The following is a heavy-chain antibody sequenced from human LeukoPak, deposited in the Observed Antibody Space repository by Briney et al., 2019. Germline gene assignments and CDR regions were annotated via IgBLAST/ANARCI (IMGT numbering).Heavy chain of an antibody. D-gene: IGHD6-6*01. V-gene: IGHV3-15*01. CDR3: TTVISPHEYSSSGGFDY. J-gene: IGHJ4*02. CDR1: VFTFSNAR. Sequence: GGSLRLSCAASVFTFSNARMSWVRPAPGKGLEWVGRIKSKTDGGTTDYAASVKGRFTISRDDSKNTLYLQMNSLKTEDTAVYYCTTVISPHEYSSSGGFDYWGQGTLVPVSS. CDR2: IKSKTDGGTT.